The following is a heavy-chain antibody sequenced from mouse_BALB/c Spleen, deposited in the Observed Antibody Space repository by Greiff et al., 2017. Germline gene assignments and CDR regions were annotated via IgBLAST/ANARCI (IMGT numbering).Heavy chain of an antibody. V-gene: IGHV5-6*01. CDR1: GFTFSSYG. J-gene: IGHJ3*01. D-gene: IGHD2-4*01. Sequence: LVESGGDLVKPGGSLKLSCAASGFTFSSYGMSWVRQTPDKRLEWVATISSGGSYTYYPDSVKGRFTISRDNAKNTLYLQMSSLKSEDTAMYYCARIYDYAWFAYWGQGTLVTVSA. CDR3: ARIYDYAWFAY. CDR2: ISSGGSYT.